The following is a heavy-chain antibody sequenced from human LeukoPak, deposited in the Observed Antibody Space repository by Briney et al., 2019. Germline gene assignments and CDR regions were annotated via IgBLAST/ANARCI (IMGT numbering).Heavy chain of an antibody. V-gene: IGHV6-1*01. CDR3: ARDPVGYCSGGSCWTRGWFDP. CDR2: TYYRSKWYN. J-gene: IGHJ5*02. CDR1: GDSVSSNSAA. Sequence: SQTLSLTCAISGDSVSSNSAAWNWIRQSPSRGLEWLGRTYYRSKWYNDYAVSVKSRMTINPDTSKNQFSLQLNSVTPEDTAVYYCARDPVGYCSGGSCWTRGWFDPWGQGTLVTVSS. D-gene: IGHD2-15*01.